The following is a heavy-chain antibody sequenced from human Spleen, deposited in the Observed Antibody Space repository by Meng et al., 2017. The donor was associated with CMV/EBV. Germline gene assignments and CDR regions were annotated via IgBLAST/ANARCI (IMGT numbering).Heavy chain of an antibody. CDR3: ARDGYCSSTSCYLDYYYGMGV. J-gene: IGHJ6*02. CDR1: GYTFTSYY. D-gene: IGHD2-2*03. CDR2: INPSGGST. Sequence: ASVKVSCKASGYTFTSYYMHWVRQAPGQGLEWMGIINPSGGSTSYAQKFQGRVTMTRDTSTSTVYMELSSLRSEDTAVYYCARDGYCSSTSCYLDYYYGMGVWGQGTTVTVSS. V-gene: IGHV1-46*01.